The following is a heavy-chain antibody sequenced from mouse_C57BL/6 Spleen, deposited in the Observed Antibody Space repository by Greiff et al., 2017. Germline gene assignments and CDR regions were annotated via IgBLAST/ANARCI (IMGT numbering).Heavy chain of an antibody. V-gene: IGHV6-6*01. CDR1: GFTFSDAW. CDR2: IRNKANTHAT. J-gene: IGHJ4*01. CDR3: TGFQYYAMDD. Sequence: EVKVEESGGGLVQPGGSMKLSCAASGFTFSDAWMDWVRQSPEKGLEWVAEIRNKANTHATYYAESVKGRFTISRDDSKSSVYLQMNSLRTEDTGIYYCTGFQYYAMDDWGPGTSVTVSS.